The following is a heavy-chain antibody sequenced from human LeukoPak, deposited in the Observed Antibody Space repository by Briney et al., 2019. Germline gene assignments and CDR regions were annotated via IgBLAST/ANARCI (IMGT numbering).Heavy chain of an antibody. CDR3: AKENWGYNWKYDSSGSGINY. V-gene: IGHV3-23*01. D-gene: IGHD3-22*01. Sequence: GSLRLSCAASGFTSSSYAMSWVRQAPGKGLEWVSTISGGGGSTYYSDSVKGRFTISRDNSKNTLYLQMNSLRAEDTAIYYCAKENWGYNWKYDSSGSGINYWGQGTLVTFSS. CDR1: GFTSSSYA. J-gene: IGHJ4*02. CDR2: ISGGGGST.